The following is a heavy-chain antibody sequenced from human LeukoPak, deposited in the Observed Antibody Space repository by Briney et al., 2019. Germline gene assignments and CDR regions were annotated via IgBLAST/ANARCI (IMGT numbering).Heavy chain of an antibody. J-gene: IGHJ4*02. V-gene: IGHV4-34*01. CDR1: GGSFSVYY. D-gene: IGHD2-15*01. CDR2: INHRAST. CDR3: ARAPGAALD. Sequence: SETLSLTCAVYGGSFSVYYWGWIRQPPGKGLEGMGEINHRASTNYNPSLTSRVTVSLDTSKNQFSLKLRSVTAADTAVYYCARAPGAALDWGQGNLVTVSS.